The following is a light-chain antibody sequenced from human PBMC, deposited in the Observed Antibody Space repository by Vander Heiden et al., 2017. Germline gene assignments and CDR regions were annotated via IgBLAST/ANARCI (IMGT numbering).Light chain of an antibody. V-gene: IGKV1-39*01. Sequence: IQTTQSPSSLSASVGDRVTITCRASQSISSYLNWYQQKPGKAPKLLIYAASSLKSGVPSRFSGSGSGTDFTLTISSLQPEDFATYYCQQSYSTPRTFGQGTKVEIK. CDR2: AAS. CDR3: QQSYSTPRT. CDR1: QSISSY. J-gene: IGKJ1*01.